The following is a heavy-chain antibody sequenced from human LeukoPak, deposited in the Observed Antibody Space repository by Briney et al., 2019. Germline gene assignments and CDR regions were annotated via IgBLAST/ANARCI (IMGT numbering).Heavy chain of an antibody. Sequence: SETLSLTCAVYGGSFSGYYWSWIRQPPGKGLEWIGEINHSGSTNYNPSLKSRVTISVDTSKNQFSLKLSPVAAADTAVYYCARVVEDYYDSSGYDYWGQGTLVTVSS. V-gene: IGHV4-34*01. D-gene: IGHD3-22*01. CDR3: ARVVEDYYDSSGYDY. J-gene: IGHJ4*02. CDR1: GGSFSGYY. CDR2: INHSGST.